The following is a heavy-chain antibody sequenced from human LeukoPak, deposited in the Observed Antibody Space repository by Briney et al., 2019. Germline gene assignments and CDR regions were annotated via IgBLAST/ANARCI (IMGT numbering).Heavy chain of an antibody. CDR1: GGSISSYY. Sequence: SETLSLTCTVSGGSISSYYWSWIRQPAGKRLEWSGRIYTSGSTNYNPSLKSRVTMSVDTSKNQFSLKLSSVTAADTAVYYCARVELRFLEWSNSDAFDIWGQGTMVTVSS. D-gene: IGHD3-3*01. CDR2: IYTSGST. J-gene: IGHJ3*02. V-gene: IGHV4-4*07. CDR3: ARVELRFLEWSNSDAFDI.